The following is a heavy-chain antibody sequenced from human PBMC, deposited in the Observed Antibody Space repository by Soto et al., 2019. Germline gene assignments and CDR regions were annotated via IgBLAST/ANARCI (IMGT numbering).Heavy chain of an antibody. CDR3: AKTLPRTQQLVLLAWDY. V-gene: IGHV3-23*01. Sequence: LRLSCAASGFTFSSYAMSWVRQAPGKGLEWVSAISGSDGSTYYADSVKGRFTISRDNSKNTLYLQMNSLRAEDTAVYYCAKTLPRTQQLVLLAWDYWGQGTLVTVSS. J-gene: IGHJ4*02. CDR1: GFTFSSYA. CDR2: ISGSDGST. D-gene: IGHD6-13*01.